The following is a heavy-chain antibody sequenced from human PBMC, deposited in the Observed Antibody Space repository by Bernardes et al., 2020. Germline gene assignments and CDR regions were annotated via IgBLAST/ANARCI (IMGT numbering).Heavy chain of an antibody. CDR2: IRGDSITT. V-gene: IGHV3-23*01. CDR3: ARGLAETYWYFDV. CDR1: GFTFSNYA. Sequence: LRLSCAASGFTFSNYAMSWVRQAPGKGLEWVSSIRGDSITTYYGDSVKGRFSISRDNSKNTLYLQMNSLRDEDTAMYFCARGLAETYWYFDVWGRGTLVSVSS. J-gene: IGHJ2*01.